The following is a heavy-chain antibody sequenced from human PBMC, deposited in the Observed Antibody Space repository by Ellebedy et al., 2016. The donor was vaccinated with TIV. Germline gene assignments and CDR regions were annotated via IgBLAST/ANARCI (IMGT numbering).Heavy chain of an antibody. CDR3: APEPEDIEVEAAA. V-gene: IGHV3-7*01. J-gene: IGHJ4*02. CDR1: GFTFSRCW. CDR2: INEDGSEK. Sequence: PGGSLRLSCAASGFTFSRCWTSWVRQAPGKGLEWVANINEDGSEKNYVDSVKGRFTISRDNAKNSLYLQMNSLRAEDTAVYYCAPEPEDIEVEAAAWGQGTLVTVSS. D-gene: IGHD2-2*01.